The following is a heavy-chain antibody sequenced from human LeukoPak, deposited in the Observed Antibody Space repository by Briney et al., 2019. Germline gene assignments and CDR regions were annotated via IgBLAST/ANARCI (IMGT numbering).Heavy chain of an antibody. CDR2: ISYDGSNK. J-gene: IGHJ4*02. CDR3: ARDFVAAGTIFDY. V-gene: IGHV3-30*04. Sequence: PGRSLRLSCAASGFTFSSYAMRWVRQAPGKGLEWVAVISYDGSNKYYADSVKGRFTISRDNSKNTLYLQMNSLRAEDTAVYYCARDFVAAGTIFDYWGQGTLVTVSS. D-gene: IGHD6-13*01. CDR1: GFTFSSYA.